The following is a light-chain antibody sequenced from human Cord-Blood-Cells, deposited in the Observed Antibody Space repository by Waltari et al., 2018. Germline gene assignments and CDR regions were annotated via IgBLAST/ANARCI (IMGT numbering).Light chain of an antibody. Sequence: QSALTQPASVSGSPGQSVTIPCTGTSRDVGGYNYVSWSQQHPGKAPKLMIYEVSNRPSGVSNRFSGSKSGNTASLTISGLQAEDEADYYCSSYTSSSTLVYVFGTGTKVTVL. J-gene: IGLJ1*01. CDR2: EVS. CDR3: SSYTSSSTLVYV. V-gene: IGLV2-14*01. CDR1: SRDVGGYNY.